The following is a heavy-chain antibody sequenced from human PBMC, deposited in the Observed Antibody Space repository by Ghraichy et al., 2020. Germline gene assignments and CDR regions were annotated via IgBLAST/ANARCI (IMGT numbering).Heavy chain of an antibody. D-gene: IGHD4-17*01. CDR2: IYHSGST. CDR3: ARDRVTTGYYYYYGMDV. Sequence: SETLSLTCAVSGGSISSSNWWSWVRQPPGKGLEWIGEIYHSGSTNYNPSLKSRVTISVDKSKNQFSLKLSSVTAADTAVYYCARDRVTTGYYYYYGMDVWGQGTTVTVSS. V-gene: IGHV4-4*02. CDR1: GGSISSSNW. J-gene: IGHJ6*02.